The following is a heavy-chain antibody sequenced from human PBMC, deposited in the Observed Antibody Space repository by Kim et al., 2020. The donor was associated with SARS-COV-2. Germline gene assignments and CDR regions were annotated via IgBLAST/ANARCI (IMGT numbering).Heavy chain of an antibody. J-gene: IGHJ5*01. CDR2: IKPNSGNT. D-gene: IGHD3-3*01. V-gene: IGHV1-18*04. CDR1: GYSFTTFG. CDR3: ARALHSDYDFGDGFTDNWF. Sequence: ASVKVSCKASGYSFTTFGITWVRQAPGQGLEWMGWIKPNSGNTNYAEKFQGRFTITADTSTATAYMELERLTSYDTAVYYCARALHSDYDFGDGFTDNWF.